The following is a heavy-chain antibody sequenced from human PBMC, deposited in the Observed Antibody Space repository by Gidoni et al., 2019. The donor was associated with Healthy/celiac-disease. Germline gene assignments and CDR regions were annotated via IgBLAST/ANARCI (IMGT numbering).Heavy chain of an antibody. V-gene: IGHV3-48*03. CDR3: ARGGYCTNGVCYTIYYYYYGMDV. Sequence: EVQLVESGGGLVQPGGSLRLSCAASGFTFSSYELNWVRQAPGKGLEWVSYISSSGSTISYADSVKGRCTISRDNAKNSLYLQMNSLRAEDTAVYYCARGGYCTNGVCYTIYYYYYGMDVWGQGTTVTVSS. CDR2: ISSSGSTI. J-gene: IGHJ6*02. D-gene: IGHD2-8*01. CDR1: GFTFSSYE.